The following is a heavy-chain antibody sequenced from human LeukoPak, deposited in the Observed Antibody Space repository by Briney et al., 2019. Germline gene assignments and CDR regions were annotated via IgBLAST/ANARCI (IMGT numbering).Heavy chain of an antibody. D-gene: IGHD3-10*01. CDR3: ARVEYFGSGSYRFDP. Sequence: SQSLSLTCALSGDSFSRNSVAWSWVRQSPSRGLEWLGRTYYRSKWYKEYAASVRSRITISPDTSKNQFSLQLNSVTPEDTAVYYCARVEYFGSGSYRFDPWGQGTLVTVSS. CDR2: TYYRSKWYK. CDR1: GDSFSRNSVA. J-gene: IGHJ5*02. V-gene: IGHV6-1*01.